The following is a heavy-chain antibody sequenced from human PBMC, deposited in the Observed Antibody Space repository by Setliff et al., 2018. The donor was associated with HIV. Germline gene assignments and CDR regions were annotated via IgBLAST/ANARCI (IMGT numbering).Heavy chain of an antibody. CDR2: INAESGDT. Sequence: ASVKVSCKASGYTFTDYYIQWVRQAPGQGLEWMGWINAESGDTNYAEKFLGRVTMTRKTSINTAYMELTRLKSHDTAVYYCARGGGYCTNGLRYNRWFDPWGQGTPVTVSS. D-gene: IGHD2-8*01. J-gene: IGHJ5*02. CDR1: GYTFTDYY. CDR3: ARGGGYCTNGLRYNRWFDP. V-gene: IGHV1-2*02.